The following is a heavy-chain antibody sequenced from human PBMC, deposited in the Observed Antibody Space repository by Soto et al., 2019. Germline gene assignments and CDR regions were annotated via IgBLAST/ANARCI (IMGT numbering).Heavy chain of an antibody. CDR1: GFTFDDFA. D-gene: IGHD3-16*02. CDR3: AKDISLGELSAPDH. J-gene: IGHJ4*02. Sequence: SLRLSCAASGFTFDDFAMHWVRQAPGKGLEWVSGMSWNRGSIVYADPVKGRFTISRDNAKNSLYLQMNSLRPEDTALYYCAKDISLGELSAPDHWGQGTLVTVSS. V-gene: IGHV3-9*01. CDR2: MSWNRGSI.